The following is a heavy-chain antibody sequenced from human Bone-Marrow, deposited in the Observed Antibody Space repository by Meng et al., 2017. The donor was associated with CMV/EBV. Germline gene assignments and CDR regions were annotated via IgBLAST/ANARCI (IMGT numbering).Heavy chain of an antibody. J-gene: IGHJ4*02. CDR3: AREQYGSGSYYNVASFYY. V-gene: IGHV4-39*07. CDR1: ISSSSYY. D-gene: IGHD3-10*01. CDR2: IYYSGST. Sequence: ISSSSYYWGWIRQPPGKGLEWIGSIYYSGSTYYNPSLKSRVTISVDTSKNQFSLKLSSVTAADTAVYYCAREQYGSGSYYNVASFYYWGQGTLVTVSS.